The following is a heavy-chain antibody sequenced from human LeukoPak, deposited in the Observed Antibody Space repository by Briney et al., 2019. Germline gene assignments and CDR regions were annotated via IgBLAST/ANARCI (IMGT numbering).Heavy chain of an antibody. CDR1: GFTFSSYS. V-gene: IGHV3-48*01. CDR3: ASDFWSGYDYFDY. D-gene: IGHD3-3*01. J-gene: IGHJ4*02. CDR2: ISSSSSTI. Sequence: GGSLRLSCAASGFTFSSYSMNWVRQAPGKGLEWVSYISSSSSTISYADSVKGRFTISRDNPKNPLYLQMNSLRAEDTAVYYCASDFWSGYDYFDYWGQGTLVTVSS.